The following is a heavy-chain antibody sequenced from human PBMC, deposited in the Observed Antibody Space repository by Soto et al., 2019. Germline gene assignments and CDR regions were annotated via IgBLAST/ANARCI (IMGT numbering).Heavy chain of an antibody. CDR2: IGTAGDT. D-gene: IGHD2-15*01. CDR3: ARAGQGASCSGGSCYLGASDI. CDR1: GFNFSSYD. J-gene: IGHJ3*02. V-gene: IGHV3-13*01. Sequence: EVQLVESGGGLVQPGGSLRLSCEASGFNFSSYDMHWVRQATGKGLEWVSVIGTAGDTFYTGSVKGRFTISRENGNNSLYLQMNSLRAGDTAVYYCARAGQGASCSGGSCYLGASDIWGQGTMVTVSS.